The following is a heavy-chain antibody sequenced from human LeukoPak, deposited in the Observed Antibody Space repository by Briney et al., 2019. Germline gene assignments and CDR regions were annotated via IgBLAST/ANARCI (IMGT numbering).Heavy chain of an antibody. CDR3: ARSCSSGGSCYGRFDC. CDR1: GFTFNTYW. V-gene: IGHV3-74*01. D-gene: IGHD2-15*01. Sequence: GGSLRLSCAASGFTFNTYWMHWVRQAPEKGLVWVSRISSDGSSISYADSVKGRFTISRDNAKNTLYLQMNSLRAEDTAVYYCARSCSSGGSCYGRFDCWGQGTLVTVSS. CDR2: ISSDGSSI. J-gene: IGHJ4*02.